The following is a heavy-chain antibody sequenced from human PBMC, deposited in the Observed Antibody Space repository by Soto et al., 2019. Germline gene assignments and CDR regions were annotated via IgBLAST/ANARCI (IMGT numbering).Heavy chain of an antibody. CDR1: GYSFSSYW. J-gene: IGHJ4*02. V-gene: IGHV5-51*01. Sequence: GESLKISCKGSGYSFSSYWIGWVRQMPGEGLEWMGFVYPGDSDTRYSPSFQGHATISVDKSISTAYLQWSSLRASDTAMYYCARQPDYNILTGYLYYFDYWGQGTLVTVSS. D-gene: IGHD3-9*01. CDR3: ARQPDYNILTGYLYYFDY. CDR2: VYPGDSDT.